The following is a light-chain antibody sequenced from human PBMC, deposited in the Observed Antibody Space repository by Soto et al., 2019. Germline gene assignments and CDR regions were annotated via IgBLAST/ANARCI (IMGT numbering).Light chain of an antibody. CDR2: SAS. J-gene: IGKJ5*01. Sequence: DIQMTQSPSSLSASVGDRVTITCRTSKDSRNSLAWYQQKPGTVPKLLIYSASTLQSGVPSRFSGSGSGTDFTLTISILQPEDVATYYCQKYNTVPATFGQGTRLDIK. CDR1: KDSRNS. V-gene: IGKV1-27*01. CDR3: QKYNTVPAT.